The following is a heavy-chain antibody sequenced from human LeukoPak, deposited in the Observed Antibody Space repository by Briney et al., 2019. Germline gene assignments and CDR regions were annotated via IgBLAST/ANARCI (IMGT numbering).Heavy chain of an antibody. J-gene: IGHJ4*02. CDR1: GGTFSSYA. V-gene: IGHV1-69*05. Sequence: ASVKVSCKASGGTFSSYAISWVRQAPGQGLEWMGGIIPIFGTANYAQKFQGRVTITTDESTSTAYMELSSLRSEDTAVYYCATRPLAAAGTRLLDYWGQGTLVTVSS. CDR2: IIPIFGTA. CDR3: ATRPLAAAGTRLLDY. D-gene: IGHD6-13*01.